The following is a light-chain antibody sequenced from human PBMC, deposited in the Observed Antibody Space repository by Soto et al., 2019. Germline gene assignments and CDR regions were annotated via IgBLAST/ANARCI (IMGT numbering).Light chain of an antibody. CDR1: QSVSSN. V-gene: IGKV3D-15*01. J-gene: IGKJ5*01. CDR2: GAS. Sequence: ESVFTQSPGTLSFSPGERAALSFRASQSVSSNYLAWYQQKPGQAPRLLIYGASTRATGIPARFSGGGSGTEFTLTISSLQSEDSAFYYCQQYNKWPITFGQGTRLEIK. CDR3: QQYNKWPIT.